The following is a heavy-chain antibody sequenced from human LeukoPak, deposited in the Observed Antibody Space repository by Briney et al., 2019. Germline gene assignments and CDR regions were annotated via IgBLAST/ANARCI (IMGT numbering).Heavy chain of an antibody. D-gene: IGHD5-12*01. J-gene: IGHJ4*02. V-gene: IGHV3-23*01. Sequence: GGSLRLSCAASGFTFSTYAMSWVRQAPGKGLEWVSGIRGSGDSTYYADSVKGRFTISRDNSKNTLYLQMNSLGAEDTAVYYCAKGGYDYVEIGYFDYWGQGTLVTVSS. CDR2: IRGSGDST. CDR3: AKGGYDYVEIGYFDY. CDR1: GFTFSTYA.